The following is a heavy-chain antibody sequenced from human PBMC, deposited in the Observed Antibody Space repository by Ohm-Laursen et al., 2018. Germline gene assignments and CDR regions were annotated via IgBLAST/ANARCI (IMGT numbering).Heavy chain of an antibody. J-gene: IGHJ3*02. CDR1: GDSVSSDSVT. D-gene: IGHD2-21*01. Sequence: SETLSLTCAISGDSVSSDSVTWNWIRQSPSRGLEWLGMTYYRSKWYNDYAVSVKSRIIVNSDTSTNQFSLQLNSVTPEDTAVYYCGRGRNYAFEIWGQGTVVTVSS. V-gene: IGHV6-1*01. CDR3: GRGRNYAFEI. CDR2: TYYRSKWYN.